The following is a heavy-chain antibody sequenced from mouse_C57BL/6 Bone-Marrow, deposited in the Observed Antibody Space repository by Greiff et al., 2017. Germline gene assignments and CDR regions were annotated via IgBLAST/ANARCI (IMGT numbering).Heavy chain of an antibody. CDR3: ARRAPVPTIVTTRFAY. J-gene: IGHJ3*01. CDR1: GFTFSSYG. Sequence: EVKLVESGGDLVKPGGSLKLSCAASGFTFSSYGMSWVRQTPDKRLEWVATISSGGSYTYYPHSVKGRVTISRDNAKNTLYLQMSSLKSEDTAMYYCARRAPVPTIVTTRFAYWGQGTLVTVSA. CDR2: ISSGGSYT. V-gene: IGHV5-6*02. D-gene: IGHD2-5*01.